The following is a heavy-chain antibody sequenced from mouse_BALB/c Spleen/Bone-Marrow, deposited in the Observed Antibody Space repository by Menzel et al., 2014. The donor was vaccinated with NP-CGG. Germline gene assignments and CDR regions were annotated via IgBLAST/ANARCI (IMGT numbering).Heavy chain of an antibody. J-gene: IGHJ3*01. CDR1: GFTFSNCW. CDR3: TDYTWFAY. V-gene: IGHV6-6*02. Sequence: EVKLQESGGGLVQPGGSMKLSCVASGFTFSNCWMNWVRQSPEKGLEWVAEIRLKSNNYEAHYAESVKGRFTISRDDSKSSVYLQMDNLRAEDTGIYYCTDYTWFAYWGQGTLVTVSA. CDR2: IRLKSNNYEA. D-gene: IGHD2-4*01.